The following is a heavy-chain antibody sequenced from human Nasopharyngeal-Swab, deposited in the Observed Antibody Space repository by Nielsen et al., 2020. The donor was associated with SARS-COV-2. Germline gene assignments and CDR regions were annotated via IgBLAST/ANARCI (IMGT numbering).Heavy chain of an antibody. V-gene: IGHV3-23*01. CDR2: ISGSGGST. D-gene: IGHD3-22*01. CDR1: GFTFSSYA. J-gene: IGHJ4*02. CDR3: AKDLSLVVITTPNY. Sequence: LKISCAASGFTFSSYAMSWVRQAPGKGLEWVSAISGSGGSTYYADSVKGRFTISRDNSKNTLYLQMNSLRAEDTAVYYCAKDLSLVVITTPNYWGQGTLVTVSS.